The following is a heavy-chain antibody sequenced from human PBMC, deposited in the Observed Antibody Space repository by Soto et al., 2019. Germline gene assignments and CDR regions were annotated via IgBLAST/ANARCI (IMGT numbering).Heavy chain of an antibody. CDR3: AKDTGQRPFFDY. CDR1: GFTFDDYA. J-gene: IGHJ4*02. Sequence: EVQLVESGGGLVQPGRSLRLSCAASGFTFDDYAMHWFRQAPGKGLEWVSGISWNSGSIGYADSVKGRFTISRDNAKNSLYLQMNSLRAEDTALYYCAKDTGQRPFFDYWGQGTLVTVSS. D-gene: IGHD5-18*01. CDR2: ISWNSGSI. V-gene: IGHV3-9*01.